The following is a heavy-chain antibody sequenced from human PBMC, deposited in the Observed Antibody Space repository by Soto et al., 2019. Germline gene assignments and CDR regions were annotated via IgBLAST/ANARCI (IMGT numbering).Heavy chain of an antibody. CDR1: GYTLTELS. Sequence: EASVKVSCKVSGYTLTELSIHWVRQAPGEGLEWMGGFDLENGETIYAQRFQGRVTMTEESSADTPYMELSSLRSEDTAVYYCAIVVRRSNQFDHWGQGTMVTVSS. CDR2: FDLENGET. CDR3: AIVVRRSNQFDH. D-gene: IGHD3-10*01. V-gene: IGHV1-24*01. J-gene: IGHJ4*02.